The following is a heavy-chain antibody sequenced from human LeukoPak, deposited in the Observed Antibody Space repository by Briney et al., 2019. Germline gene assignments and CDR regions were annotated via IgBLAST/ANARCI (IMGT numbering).Heavy chain of an antibody. J-gene: IGHJ4*02. V-gene: IGHV1-46*01. CDR3: ARATLSDYYFNY. Sequence: ASVKVSCTASGYTFTSYYMHWVRQAPGQGLEWMGIINPSGGSTSYAQKFQGRVTMTRDTSTNTVYMELSSLRSEDTAVYFCARATLSDYYFNYWGQGTLVTVSS. CDR1: GYTFTSYY. CDR2: INPSGGST.